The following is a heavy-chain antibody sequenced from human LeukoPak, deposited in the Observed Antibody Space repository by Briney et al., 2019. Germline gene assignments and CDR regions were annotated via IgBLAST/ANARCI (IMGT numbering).Heavy chain of an antibody. Sequence: ASVKVSCKASGYTFTSYGISWVRQAPGQGLEWMGWISAYNGNTNYAQKLQGRVTMNTDTSTSTAYMELRSLRSDDTAVYYCARARYYYYYMDVWGKGTTVTVSS. V-gene: IGHV1-18*01. CDR2: ISAYNGNT. CDR3: ARARYYYYYMDV. J-gene: IGHJ6*03. CDR1: GYTFTSYG.